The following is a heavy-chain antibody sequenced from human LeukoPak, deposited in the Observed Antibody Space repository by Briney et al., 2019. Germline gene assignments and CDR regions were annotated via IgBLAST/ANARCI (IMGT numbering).Heavy chain of an antibody. Sequence: GGSLRFSCVASGFTFSSHAMHWVRQAPGKGLEWVAVIAYDASNEYYADSVKGRFTISRDNSKNTLYLQMNSLRTEDTAMYYCVGEVGPRQMNYWGQGTLVTVSS. J-gene: IGHJ4*02. CDR2: IAYDASNE. CDR1: GFTFSSHA. CDR3: VGEVGPRQMNY. D-gene: IGHD1-26*01. V-gene: IGHV3-30-3*01.